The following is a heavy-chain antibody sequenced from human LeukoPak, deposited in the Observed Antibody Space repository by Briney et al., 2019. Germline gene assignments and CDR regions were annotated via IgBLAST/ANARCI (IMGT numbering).Heavy chain of an antibody. Sequence: GGSLRLSGAASGFTFSTYAMHWVRQAPGKGLDWVAFISYGGSSEYYADSVKGRFTISRDNSKNTLYLQMNSLRAEDTAVYYCARDNYGLDYWGQGTLVTVSS. D-gene: IGHD3-10*01. CDR3: ARDNYGLDY. J-gene: IGHJ4*02. CDR2: ISYGGSSE. V-gene: IGHV3-30-3*01. CDR1: GFTFSTYA.